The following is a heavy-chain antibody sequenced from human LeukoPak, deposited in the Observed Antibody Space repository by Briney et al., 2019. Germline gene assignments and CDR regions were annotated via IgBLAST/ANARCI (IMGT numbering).Heavy chain of an antibody. Sequence: PGGSLRLSCAASGFPFSSYVMSWVRQAPGKGLEWVSTISTSGATTYYSDSVRARFTVSRDNSKDTVYLQMNSLRAEDTAVYYCAKDFHSTSWYFLPDYWGQGALVTVSS. CDR2: ISTSGATT. CDR1: GFPFSSYV. V-gene: IGHV3-23*01. D-gene: IGHD2-2*01. CDR3: AKDFHSTSWYFLPDY. J-gene: IGHJ4*02.